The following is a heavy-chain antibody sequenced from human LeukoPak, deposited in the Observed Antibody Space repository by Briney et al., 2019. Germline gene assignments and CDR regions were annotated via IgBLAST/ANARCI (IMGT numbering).Heavy chain of an antibody. J-gene: IGHJ6*02. CDR3: VKGVGATCGYGMDV. D-gene: IGHD1-26*01. V-gene: IGHV3-9*01. CDR1: GFTFDDYA. CDR2: ISWNSGSI. Sequence: GGSLRLSCAASGFTFDDYAMPWVRQAPGKGLEWVSGISWNSGSIGYADSVKGRFTISRDNAKNSLYLQMNSLRAEDTALYYCVKGVGATCGYGMDVWGQGTTVTVSS.